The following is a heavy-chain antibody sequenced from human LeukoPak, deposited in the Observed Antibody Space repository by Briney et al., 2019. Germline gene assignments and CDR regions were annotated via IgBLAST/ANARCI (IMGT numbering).Heavy chain of an antibody. Sequence: GASVKVSCKASGYTFTGYYLHWVRQAPGQGLEWMGWINPNSGGTNYAQKFQGRVTMTRDTSISTAYMELSRLRSDDTAVYYCARAFNEKGFLEWATAKDWGQGTLVTVSS. CDR1: GYTFTGYY. CDR2: INPNSGGT. V-gene: IGHV1-2*02. CDR3: ARAFNEKGFLEWATAKD. D-gene: IGHD3-3*01. J-gene: IGHJ4*02.